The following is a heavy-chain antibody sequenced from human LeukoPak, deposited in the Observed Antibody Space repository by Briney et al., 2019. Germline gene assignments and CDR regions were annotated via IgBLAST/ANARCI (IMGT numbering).Heavy chain of an antibody. J-gene: IGHJ6*02. CDR2: IIPIFGTA. Sequence: GSSVNVSCKASGGTFSSYAISWVRQAPGQGLEWMGGIIPIFGTANYAQKFQGRVTITTDESTSTAYMELSSLRSEDTAVYYCARDAIYYGSGSKPYYYYGMDVWGQGTTVTVSS. CDR1: GGTFSSYA. V-gene: IGHV1-69*05. D-gene: IGHD3-10*01. CDR3: ARDAIYYGSGSKPYYYYGMDV.